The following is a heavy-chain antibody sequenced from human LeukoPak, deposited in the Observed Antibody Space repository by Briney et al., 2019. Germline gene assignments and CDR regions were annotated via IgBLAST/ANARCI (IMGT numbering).Heavy chain of an antibody. CDR3: ASRRRGYCSSTSCYVYDRFNWFDP. V-gene: IGHV4-34*01. CDR2: INHCGST. CDR1: GGSFSGNY. J-gene: IGHJ5*02. D-gene: IGHD2-2*01. Sequence: SETLSLTCAVSGGSFSGNYWSWIRQPPGKGLEWVWEINHCGSTNYNPYLKSGVIISVDTSKNQFSLKLSSVTAADTAVYYCASRRRGYCSSTSCYVYDRFNWFDPWGQGTLVTVSS.